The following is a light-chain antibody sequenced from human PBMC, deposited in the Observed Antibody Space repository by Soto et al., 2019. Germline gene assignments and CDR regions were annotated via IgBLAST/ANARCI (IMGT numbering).Light chain of an antibody. V-gene: IGLV1-47*01. CDR2: RNN. CDR1: SSNIGSNY. Sequence: QPVLTQPPSAYGTPGQRVTISCSGSSSNIGSNYVNWYQQLPGTAPKLLINRNNQRPSGVTDRFSGSKSGTSASLAISGLRSEDEADYYCAAWDDTLSGHNYVFGTGTKVTVL. J-gene: IGLJ1*01. CDR3: AAWDDTLSGHNYV.